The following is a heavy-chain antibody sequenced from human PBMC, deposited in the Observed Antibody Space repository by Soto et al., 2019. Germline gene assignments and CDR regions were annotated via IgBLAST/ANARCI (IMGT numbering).Heavy chain of an antibody. V-gene: IGHV1-18*01. J-gene: IGHJ5*02. D-gene: IGHD3-9*01. Sequence: QVQLVQSGAEVKKPGASVKVSCKASGYTFTSYGISWVRQAPGQGLEWMGWISAYNGNTNYAQELQGRVTMTTDTSTSTAYMELRSLRSDDTAVYYCARGGDTYDILTGYYRRRNWFDPWGQGTLVTVSS. CDR3: ARGGDTYDILTGYYRRRNWFDP. CDR1: GYTFTSYG. CDR2: ISAYNGNT.